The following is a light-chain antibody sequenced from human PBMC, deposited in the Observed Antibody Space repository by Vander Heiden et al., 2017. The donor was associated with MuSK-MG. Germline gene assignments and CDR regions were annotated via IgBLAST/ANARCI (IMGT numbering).Light chain of an antibody. Sequence: QSALTHPPSVSGSPGQPLTISCTGTSSDVGGYNYVSWYQQPPGKAPKLMIYVVSNRPSGGSTRCSTSQSGTTASLTISVLQAEDEAYYYSSSYTSSSTAVFGGGTKLTVL. CDR2: VVS. CDR3: SSYTSSSTAV. CDR1: SSDVGGYNY. V-gene: IGLV2-14*03. J-gene: IGLJ2*01.